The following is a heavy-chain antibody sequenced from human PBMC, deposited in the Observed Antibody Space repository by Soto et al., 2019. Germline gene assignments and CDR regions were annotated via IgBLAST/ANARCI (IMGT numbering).Heavy chain of an antibody. CDR1: GYRITGYY. V-gene: IGHV1-2*04. CDR3: ARGTLLNLAYTAMVMVY. Sequence: GASVKLSCEDCGYRITGYYMHWVRQAPEQGLEWMGWINPNSGGTNYAQKFQGWVTMTRDTSISTAYMELSRLRSDDTAVYYCARGTLLNLAYTAMVMVYWGQGTLVTVSS. J-gene: IGHJ4*02. CDR2: INPNSGGT. D-gene: IGHD5-18*01.